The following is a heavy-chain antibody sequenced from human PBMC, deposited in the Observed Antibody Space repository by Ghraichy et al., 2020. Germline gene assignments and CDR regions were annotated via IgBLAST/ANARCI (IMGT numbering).Heavy chain of an antibody. V-gene: IGHV3-33*01. D-gene: IGHD6-13*01. J-gene: IGHJ4*02. CDR3: ARGSGGSAATLDF. CDR2: IYYDGSNK. Sequence: GGSLRLSCAASGFTFKNYGMHWVRQAPGKGLEWMSFIYYDGSNKYYADSVKGRFAISRDNSKNTVYLQINSLRVEDTAVYYCARGSGGSAATLDFGGRGTLVTVSS. CDR1: GFTFKNYG.